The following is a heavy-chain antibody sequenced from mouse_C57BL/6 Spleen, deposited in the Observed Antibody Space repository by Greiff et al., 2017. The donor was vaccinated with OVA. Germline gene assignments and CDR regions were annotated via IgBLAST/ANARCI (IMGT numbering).Heavy chain of an antibody. D-gene: IGHD2-1*01. Sequence: EVQLHPSGPELVKPGASVKIFCKASGYSFTDYNMNWVKQSNGTSLEWIGVINPNYGTTCYNQKFKGKATLTVDQSSSTAYMQLNSLTSEDSAVYYCALHYGNYAYYFDYWGQGTTLTVSS. CDR3: ALHYGNYAYYFDY. CDR2: INPNYGTT. J-gene: IGHJ2*01. CDR1: GYSFTDYN. V-gene: IGHV1-39*01.